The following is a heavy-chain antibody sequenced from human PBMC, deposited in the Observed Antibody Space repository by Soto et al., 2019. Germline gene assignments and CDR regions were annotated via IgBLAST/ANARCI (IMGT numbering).Heavy chain of an antibody. CDR3: ARYYYDSSGYPNFDY. CDR2: IYYSGST. V-gene: IGHV4-59*01. D-gene: IGHD3-22*01. J-gene: IGHJ4*02. CDR1: GGSISSYY. Sequence: SETLSLTCTVSGGSISSYYWSWIRQPPGKGLEWIGYIYYSGSTNYNPSLKSRVTISVDTSKNQFSLKLSSVTAADTAVYYCARYYYDSSGYPNFDYWGQGTLVTVSS.